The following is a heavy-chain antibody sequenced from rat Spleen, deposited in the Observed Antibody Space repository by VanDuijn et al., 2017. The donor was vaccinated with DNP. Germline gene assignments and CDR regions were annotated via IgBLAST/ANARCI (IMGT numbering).Heavy chain of an antibody. J-gene: IGHJ2*01. V-gene: IGHV5-20*01. CDR1: GFTFSDYG. CDR3: IRWNSGHFDY. Sequence: EMQLVESGGSLVQPGRSMKLSCAASGFTFSDYGMAWVFQAPTKGLEWVSSISYDGGTTYYRDSVKGRFTISRDNAKSTLYLQMNSLRYEDMATYYCIRWNSGHFDYWGQGVMVTVSS. D-gene: IGHD4-3*01. CDR2: ISYDGGTT.